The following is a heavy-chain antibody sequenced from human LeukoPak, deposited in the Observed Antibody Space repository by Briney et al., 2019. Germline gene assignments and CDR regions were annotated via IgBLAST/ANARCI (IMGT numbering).Heavy chain of an antibody. V-gene: IGHV1-46*01. CDR2: INPSGGSS. Sequence: ASVKVSCKASGGTFSSYAISWVRQAPGQGLEWMGIINPSGGSSTYAQKFQGRVTMTRDTSTTTVYMELSSLRSEDTAVYYCARGPEDGYNFDYWGQGTLVTVSS. J-gene: IGHJ4*02. CDR3: ARGPEDGYNFDY. CDR1: GGTFSSYA. D-gene: IGHD5-24*01.